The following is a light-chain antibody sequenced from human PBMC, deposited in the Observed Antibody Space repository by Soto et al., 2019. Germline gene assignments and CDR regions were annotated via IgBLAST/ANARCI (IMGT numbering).Light chain of an antibody. CDR1: SSDGGGYNY. V-gene: IGLV2-14*01. CDR2: EVS. Sequence: QSALTQPASVSGSPGQSITISCTVTSSDGGGYNYVSWYQQHPGKAPKLMIYEVSNWPSGVSNRFSGSKSGNTASLTISGLQAEDEADYYCSSYTSSSTLYVFGTGTKLTVL. CDR3: SSYTSSSTLYV. J-gene: IGLJ1*01.